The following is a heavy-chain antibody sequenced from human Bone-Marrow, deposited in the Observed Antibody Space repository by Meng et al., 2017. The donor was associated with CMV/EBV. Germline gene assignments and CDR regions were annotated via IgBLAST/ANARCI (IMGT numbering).Heavy chain of an antibody. J-gene: IGHJ6*02. Sequence: GESLKISCAASGFNFSRYAMHWVRQAPGKGLEWVSVISYDGSYKYYTDSVKGRFTLSRDNAKNTLYLQMNSLRAEDTAVYYCARGGGYCSSTSCYSHYYDGMDVWGQGTTVTVSS. CDR3: ARGGGYCSSTSCYSHYYDGMDV. CDR2: ISYDGSYK. D-gene: IGHD2-2*01. V-gene: IGHV3-30*04. CDR1: GFNFSRYA.